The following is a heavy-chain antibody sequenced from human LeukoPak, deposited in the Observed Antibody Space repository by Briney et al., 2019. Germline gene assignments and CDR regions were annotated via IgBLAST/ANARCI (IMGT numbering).Heavy chain of an antibody. J-gene: IGHJ4*02. D-gene: IGHD6-19*01. CDR2: ISGSGSTT. CDR3: AKDLRGSGWYFDY. CDR1: GFTFSSYA. V-gene: IGHV3-23*01. Sequence: SGGSLRLSCAASGFTFSSYAMNWVRQTPGKGLEWVSTISGSGSTTYYADSVKGRFTTSRDNSKTTLYLQMNTLRAEDTAVYYCAKDLRGSGWYFDYWGQGTLVAVSS.